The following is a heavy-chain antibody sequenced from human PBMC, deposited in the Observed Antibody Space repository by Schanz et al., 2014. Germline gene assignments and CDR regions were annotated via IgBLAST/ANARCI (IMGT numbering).Heavy chain of an antibody. CDR2: IKGDSSEK. J-gene: IGHJ4*02. CDR1: GFTFSDHW. V-gene: IGHV3-7*03. D-gene: IGHD5-12*01. CDR3: ARDPNSVNEIDY. Sequence: VQLVESGGALVQPGGSLRLSCSASGFTFSDHWMSWVRQPPGKGLEWVANIKGDSSEKNYVYSVKGRFTLSRDNAKKTMDLQMNSLRIEDTAVYYCARDPNSVNEIDYWGQGTLVTVSS.